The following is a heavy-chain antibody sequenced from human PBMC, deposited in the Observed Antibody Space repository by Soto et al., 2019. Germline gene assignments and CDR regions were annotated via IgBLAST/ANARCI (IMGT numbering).Heavy chain of an antibody. CDR3: ARGSAESGDAFES. Sequence: PPETLSLTCTFSGCSTSRGGYYWTWIRQHPVRGLEWIAYIYYSGNTFYNPFLKSRLTISLDTSKNQFSLNLTSVTAADTAVYYCARGSAESGDAFESCGHGTMVTVSS. CDR1: GCSTSRGGYY. V-gene: IGHV4-31*03. D-gene: IGHD6-13*01. CDR2: IYYSGNT. J-gene: IGHJ3*02.